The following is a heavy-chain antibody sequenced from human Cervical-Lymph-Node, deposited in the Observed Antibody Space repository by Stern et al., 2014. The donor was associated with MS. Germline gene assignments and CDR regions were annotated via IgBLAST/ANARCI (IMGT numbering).Heavy chain of an antibody. D-gene: IGHD3-16*01. CDR1: GFTFSSYW. CDR3: ARGGAYRTDAFDV. Sequence: EVHLVESGGGLVQPGGSLRLSCAASGFTFSSYWLHWVRQAPGKGLVWVSHIKSDGSSISYADSVKGRFTISRDNAKNTLYVQMNSLRAADTAVYYCARGGAYRTDAFDVWGQGTMVTVSS. J-gene: IGHJ3*01. V-gene: IGHV3-74*02. CDR2: IKSDGSSI.